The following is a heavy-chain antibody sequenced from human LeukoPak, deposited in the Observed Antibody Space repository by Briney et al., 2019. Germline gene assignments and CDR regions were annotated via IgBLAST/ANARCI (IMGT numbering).Heavy chain of an antibody. D-gene: IGHD3-22*01. V-gene: IGHV3-30-3*01. CDR3: ASLSPNYYDSSGALDFDY. CDR2: ISYDGSNK. CDR1: GFTFSSYA. J-gene: IGHJ4*02. Sequence: GGSLRLSCAASGFTFSSYAMHWVRQAPGKGLEWGAVISYDGSNKYYADSVKGRFTISRDNSKNTLYLQMNSLRAEDTAVYYCASLSPNYYDSSGALDFDYWGQGTLVTVSS.